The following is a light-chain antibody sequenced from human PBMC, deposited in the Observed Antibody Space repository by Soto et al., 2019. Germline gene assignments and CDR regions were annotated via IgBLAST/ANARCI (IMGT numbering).Light chain of an antibody. Sequence: QSALTQPASVSGSPGQSITISCTGTSSDVGGYNYVSWYQQHPGKAPKLMIYDVSTRPPGVSNRFSGSKSGITAALTISGLQAADEAEYYCSSYTSSSTLVFGGGTPLPV. CDR3: SSYTSSSTLV. J-gene: IGLJ2*01. CDR1: SSDVGGYNY. V-gene: IGLV2-14*01. CDR2: DVS.